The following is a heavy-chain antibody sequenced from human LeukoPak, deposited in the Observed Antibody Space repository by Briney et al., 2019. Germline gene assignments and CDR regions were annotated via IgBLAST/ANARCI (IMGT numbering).Heavy chain of an antibody. CDR1: GFTVSSNY. V-gene: IGHV3-53*01. CDR3: AGNVIAVAGLGY. D-gene: IGHD6-19*01. J-gene: IGHJ4*02. CDR2: IYSGGST. Sequence: GGSLRLSCAASGFTVSSNYMSWVRQAPGKGLEWVSVIYSGGSTYYADSVKGRFTISRDNSKNTLYLQMNSLRAEDTAVYYCAGNVIAVAGLGYWGQGTLVTVSS.